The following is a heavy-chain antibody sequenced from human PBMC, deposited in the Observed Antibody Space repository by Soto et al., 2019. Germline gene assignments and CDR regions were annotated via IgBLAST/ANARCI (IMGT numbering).Heavy chain of an antibody. V-gene: IGHV1-8*01. J-gene: IGHJ6*02. CDR2: MNPNSGNT. Sequence: QVQLVKSGAEVKKPGASVRVSCKASGYTFTSYDINWVRQATGQGLEWMVWMNPNSGNTGYAQKFQGRVTMTRNTSISTAYMELSSLRSEDTAVYYCARSGSGYLAYFQDYGMDVWGQGTTVTVSS. CDR1: GYTFTSYD. CDR3: ARSGSGYLAYFQDYGMDV. D-gene: IGHD3-22*01.